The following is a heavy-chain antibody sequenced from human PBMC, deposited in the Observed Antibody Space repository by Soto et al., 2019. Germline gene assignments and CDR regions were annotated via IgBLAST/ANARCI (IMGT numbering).Heavy chain of an antibody. J-gene: IGHJ6*02. V-gene: IGHV3-23*01. Sequence: EVQLLESGGDLVQPGGSLTLSCAAAGFTFSSYGMSWVRQAPGKGLEWVSAVSGSGGSVYYADSVRGRFTISRDNSKNMLYLQVNSLRAEDTAIYYCAKGSVVGADYSYGMDVWGQGTTVTVSS. CDR2: VSGSGGSV. CDR1: GFTFSSYG. D-gene: IGHD2-2*01. CDR3: AKGSVVGADYSYGMDV.